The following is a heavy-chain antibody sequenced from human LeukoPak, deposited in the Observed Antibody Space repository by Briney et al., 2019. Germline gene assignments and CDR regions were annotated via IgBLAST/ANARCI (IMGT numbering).Heavy chain of an antibody. CDR3: ATVAVAGTNYGMDV. Sequence: SETLSLTCTVSGGSISSGGYYWSWIRQHPGKGLEWIGYIYYSGSTYYNPSLKSRVTISVDTSKNQFSLKLSSVTAADTAVYYCATVAVAGTNYGMDVWGQGTTVTVSS. CDR2: IYYSGST. CDR1: GGSISSGGYY. J-gene: IGHJ6*02. D-gene: IGHD6-19*01. V-gene: IGHV4-31*03.